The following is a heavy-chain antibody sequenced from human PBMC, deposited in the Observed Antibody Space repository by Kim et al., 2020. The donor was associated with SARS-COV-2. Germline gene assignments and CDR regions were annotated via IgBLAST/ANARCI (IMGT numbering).Heavy chain of an antibody. V-gene: IGHV3-30*14. CDR3: AREIVSYYGMDV. CDR2: K. J-gene: IGHJ6*02. D-gene: IGHD1-26*01. Sequence: KYYACSVKGRFTISRKNSKNTLYLKMTSLRAKDTAVYYCAREIVSYYGMDVWGQGTTVTVSS.